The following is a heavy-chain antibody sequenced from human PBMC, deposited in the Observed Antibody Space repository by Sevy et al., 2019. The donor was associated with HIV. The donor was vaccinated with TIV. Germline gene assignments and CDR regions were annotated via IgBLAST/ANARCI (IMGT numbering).Heavy chain of an antibody. Sequence: PTLVKPTQTLTLTCTFSGFSLSTSGVGVGWIRQPPGKALEWLALIYWDDDTRYSPSLKSRLNITKDTSTNQVVLTMTNMDPVDTATYFCAHRRMVRGVITAPFDYWGQGTLVTVSS. V-gene: IGHV2-5*02. D-gene: IGHD3-10*01. CDR1: GFSLSTSGVG. CDR3: AHRRMVRGVITAPFDY. J-gene: IGHJ4*02. CDR2: IYWDDDT.